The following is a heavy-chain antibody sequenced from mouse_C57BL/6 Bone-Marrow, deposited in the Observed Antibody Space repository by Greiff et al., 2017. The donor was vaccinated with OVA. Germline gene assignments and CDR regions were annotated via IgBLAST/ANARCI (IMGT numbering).Heavy chain of an antibody. J-gene: IGHJ2*01. Sequence: QVQLQQSGAELVKPGASVKISCKASGYAFSSYWMNWVKQRPGKGLEWIGQIYPGDGDTNYNGKFKGKATLTADKSSSTAYMQLSSLTSGDSAVYFCARSKMTYSTFFDYWGQGTTLTVSS. CDR1: GYAFSSYW. CDR2: IYPGDGDT. D-gene: IGHD2-5*01. V-gene: IGHV1-80*01. CDR3: ARSKMTYSTFFDY.